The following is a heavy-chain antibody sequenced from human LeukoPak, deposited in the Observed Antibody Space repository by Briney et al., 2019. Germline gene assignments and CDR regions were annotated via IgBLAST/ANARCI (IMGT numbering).Heavy chain of an antibody. CDR3: ARAPGEHIVVVTANDAFDI. J-gene: IGHJ3*02. D-gene: IGHD2-21*02. CDR1: GGSISSGDYY. CDR2: IYYSGST. Sequence: SQTLSLTCTVSGGSISSGDYYWSWIRQPPGKGLEWIGYIYYSGSTNYNPSLKSRVTISVDTSKNQFSLKLSSVTAADTAVYYCARAPGEHIVVVTANDAFDIWGQGTMVTVSS. V-gene: IGHV4-30-4*08.